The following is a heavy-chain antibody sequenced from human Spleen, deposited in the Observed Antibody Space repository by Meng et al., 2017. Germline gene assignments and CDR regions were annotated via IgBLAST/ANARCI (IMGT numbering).Heavy chain of an antibody. J-gene: IGHJ1*01. Sequence: QVKLQRWGAGLLKPAETLSLTCAVYGGSFSGYSWNWIRQSPGKGLEWIGEVNHSGSSRYTPSLKSRVTITVDTSKSQFSLKLNSVTAADTAVYYCARDGYSDRSGPTGFQHWGQGTLVTVSS. CDR3: ARDGYSDRSGPTGFQH. CDR1: GGSFSGYS. D-gene: IGHD3-22*01. CDR2: VNHSGSS. V-gene: IGHV4-34*02.